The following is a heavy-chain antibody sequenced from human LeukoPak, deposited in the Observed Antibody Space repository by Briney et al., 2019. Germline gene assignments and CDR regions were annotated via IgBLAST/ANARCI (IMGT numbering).Heavy chain of an antibody. CDR2: IYHSGST. Sequence: SETLSLTCAVSGGSISSSNWWSWVRQPPGKGLEWIGEIYHSGSTNYNPSLKSRVTISVDTSKNQFSLKLSSVTAADTAVYYCARPPQINIAMIAFDIWGQGTTVTVSS. CDR1: GGSISSSNW. D-gene: IGHD6-13*01. V-gene: IGHV4-4*02. CDR3: ARPPQINIAMIAFDI. J-gene: IGHJ3*02.